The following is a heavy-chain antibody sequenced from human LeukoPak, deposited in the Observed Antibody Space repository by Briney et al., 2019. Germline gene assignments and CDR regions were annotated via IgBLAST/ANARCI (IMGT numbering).Heavy chain of an antibody. CDR2: VYYTGST. J-gene: IGHJ5*02. V-gene: IGHV4-59*01. D-gene: IGHD1-26*01. CDR3: ARWEGDWFEP. Sequence: SETLSLTCTVSGGSINNYFWSWIRQPPGEGLEWIGSVYYTGSTNYNPSLKSRVTMSLHTSRNQFSLKLSSLTAADTAVCYCARWEGDWFEPWGQGTPVTVSS. CDR1: GGSINNYF.